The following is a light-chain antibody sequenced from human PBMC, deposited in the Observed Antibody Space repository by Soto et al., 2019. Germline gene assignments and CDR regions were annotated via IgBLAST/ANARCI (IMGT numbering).Light chain of an antibody. V-gene: IGKV1-6*01. CDR2: GAS. CDR3: LQDINYPWT. J-gene: IGKJ1*01. CDR1: QGIGNA. Sequence: IHLTQSPSFLSASEGDRVTISCRANQGIGNALGWYQQKPGKPPKVLIYGASNLQSGVPPRFSGSGSGTDFTLAISSLQPEDSATYYCLQDINYPWTFGQGTKVDIK.